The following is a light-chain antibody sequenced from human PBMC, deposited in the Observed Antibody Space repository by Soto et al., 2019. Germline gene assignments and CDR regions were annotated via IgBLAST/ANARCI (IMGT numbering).Light chain of an antibody. CDR1: QSVSSY. J-gene: IGKJ4*01. CDR2: DAS. CDR3: QQRSNWPL. Sequence: EIVLTQSPATLSFSPGEKTTLSCRASQSVSSYLAWYQQKPGQAPRLLIYDASNRATGIPARFSGSGSGTDFTLTISSLEPEDFAVYYCQQRSNWPLFGGGTKVDIK. V-gene: IGKV3-11*01.